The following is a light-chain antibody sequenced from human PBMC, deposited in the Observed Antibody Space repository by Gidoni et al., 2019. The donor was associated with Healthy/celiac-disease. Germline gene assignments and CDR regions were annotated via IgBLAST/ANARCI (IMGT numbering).Light chain of an antibody. Sequence: DIVMTQSPDSLAVSLGERATINCKSSQSVLYSSNNKNYLAWYQQKPGQPPKLLIYWASTRESGVPDRFSGSGSVTDFTLPISSLQAEDVAVYYCQQYYSTITFGQGTRLEIK. CDR3: QQYYSTIT. CDR1: QSVLYSSNNKNY. V-gene: IGKV4-1*01. J-gene: IGKJ5*01. CDR2: WAS.